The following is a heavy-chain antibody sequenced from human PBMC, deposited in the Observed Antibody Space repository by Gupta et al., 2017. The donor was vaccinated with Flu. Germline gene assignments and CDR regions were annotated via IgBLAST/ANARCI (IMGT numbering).Heavy chain of an antibody. CDR3: AKDWRWNNNIYGMNV. D-gene: IGHD1-1*01. V-gene: IGHV3-30*18. CDR2: ISHYGSQN. CDR1: GFRLGNYG. Sequence: QERVVESGGGVVQPGRSLRLSWAASGFRLGNYGLNRVRPAPGKGLEVLAVISHYGSQNYHTDYVKGRFIISMDNSKNTLYLQMSGLRTEDTAVYYCAKDWRWNNNIYGMNVWGQGTTVTVSS. J-gene: IGHJ6*02.